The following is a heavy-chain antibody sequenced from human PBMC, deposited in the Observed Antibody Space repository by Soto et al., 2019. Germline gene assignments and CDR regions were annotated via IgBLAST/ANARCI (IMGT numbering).Heavy chain of an antibody. V-gene: IGHV4-31*03. D-gene: IGHD1-26*01. Sequence: SETLSLTCTVSGGSISSGGYYWNWIRQHPGKGLEWIGYIYYSGSTYYNPSLKSRVTISVDTSKNQFSLKLSSVTAADTAVYYCARGLITGSQYSGGWYYFDSWGQGTQVTVSS. J-gene: IGHJ4*02. CDR3: ARGLITGSQYSGGWYYFDS. CDR1: GGSISSGGYY. CDR2: IYYSGST.